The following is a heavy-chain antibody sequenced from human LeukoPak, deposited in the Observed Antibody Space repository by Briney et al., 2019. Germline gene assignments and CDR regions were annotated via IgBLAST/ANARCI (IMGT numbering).Heavy chain of an antibody. D-gene: IGHD6-19*01. CDR1: GGTFSSYA. CDR2: IIPILGIA. CDR3: AGHSSGWYYPGGDY. J-gene: IGHJ4*02. Sequence: ASVKVSCKASGGTFSSYAISWVRQAPGQGLEWMGRIIPILGIANYAQKFQGRVTITADKSTSTAYMELSSLRSEDTAVYYCAGHSSGWYYPGGDYWGQGTLVTVSS. V-gene: IGHV1-69*04.